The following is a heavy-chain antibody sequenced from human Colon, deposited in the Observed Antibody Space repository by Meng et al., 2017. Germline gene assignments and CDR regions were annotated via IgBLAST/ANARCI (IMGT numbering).Heavy chain of an antibody. Sequence: GESLNISCAASRFTFSSYWMHWVRQAPGKGLVWVSRINSDGSSTTYADSVKGRFTISRDNAKNTLYLQMNSLRAEDTAVYYCARTRSGSYYGDVWGQGTTVTVSS. J-gene: IGHJ6*03. CDR2: INSDGSST. CDR3: ARTRSGSYYGDV. V-gene: IGHV3-74*01. CDR1: RFTFSSYW. D-gene: IGHD1-26*01.